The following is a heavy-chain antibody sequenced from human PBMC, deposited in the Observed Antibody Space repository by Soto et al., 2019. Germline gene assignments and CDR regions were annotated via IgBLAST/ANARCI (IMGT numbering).Heavy chain of an antibody. CDR2: ISYDGSNK. CDR1: GFTFSSYA. Sequence: GGSLRLSCAASGFTFSSYAMHWVRQAPGKGLEWVAVISYDGSNKYYADSVKGRFTISRDNSKNKLYMQMNSLRAEDTALYYCARDPVLAFVAAYYFDYWGQGTLVTVSS. J-gene: IGHJ4*02. D-gene: IGHD6-19*01. V-gene: IGHV3-30-3*01. CDR3: ARDPVLAFVAAYYFDY.